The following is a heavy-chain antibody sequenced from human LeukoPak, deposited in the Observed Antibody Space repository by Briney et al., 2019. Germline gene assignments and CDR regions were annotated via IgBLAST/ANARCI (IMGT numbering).Heavy chain of an antibody. CDR3: AKAGVLLLRFGEVGHWFDP. J-gene: IGHJ5*02. CDR2: ISGSGGST. CDR1: GFTFSSYA. D-gene: IGHD3-10*01. Sequence: GGSLRLSCAASGFTFSSYAMSWVRQAPGKGLEWVSAISGSGGSTYYADSVKGRFTISRDNSKNTLYLQMNSLRAADTAVYYLAKAGVLLLRFGEVGHWFDPWGQGTLVTVPS. V-gene: IGHV3-23*01.